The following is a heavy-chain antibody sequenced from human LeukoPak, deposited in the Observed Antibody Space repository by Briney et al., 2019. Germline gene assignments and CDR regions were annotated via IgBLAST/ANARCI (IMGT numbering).Heavy chain of an antibody. CDR3: ARVVNYCSSTSCYGGDAFDI. J-gene: IGHJ3*02. Sequence: GASVKVSCKASGYTFTGYYMHWVRQAPGQGLEWMGWINPNSGSTNYAQKFQGRVTMTRHTSISTAYMELSRLRSDDTAVYYCARVVNYCSSTSCYGGDAFDIWGKGTMVTVSS. D-gene: IGHD2-2*01. CDR1: GYTFTGYY. V-gene: IGHV1-2*02. CDR2: INPNSGST.